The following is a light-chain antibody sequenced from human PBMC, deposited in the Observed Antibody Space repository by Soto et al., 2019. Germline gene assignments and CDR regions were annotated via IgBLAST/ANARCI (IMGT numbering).Light chain of an antibody. CDR1: SSDVGTYNL. J-gene: IGLJ2*01. CDR2: EVI. V-gene: IGLV2-23*02. Sequence: QCALTQAASGSGSPGQSITISCTGSSSDVGTYNLVSWYQHHPGKAPKLMISEVIKRPSGVSNRFSGSKSGNTASLTISGLQAEDEADYYCCSYAGSSIFVFGGGTKLTVL. CDR3: CSYAGSSIFV.